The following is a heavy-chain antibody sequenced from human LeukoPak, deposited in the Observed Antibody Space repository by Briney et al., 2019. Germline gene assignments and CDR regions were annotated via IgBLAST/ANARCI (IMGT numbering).Heavy chain of an antibody. D-gene: IGHD6-19*01. J-gene: IGHJ5*02. CDR2: IKQDGSEK. V-gene: IGHV3-7*01. Sequence: GGSLRLSCAASGFTFSSYSMNWVRQAPGKGLEWVANIKQDGSEKYYVDSVKGRFTISRDNAKNSLYLQMNSLRAEDTAVYYCARDLGGWYSEWFDPWGQGTLVTVSS. CDR3: ARDLGGWYSEWFDP. CDR1: GFTFSSYS.